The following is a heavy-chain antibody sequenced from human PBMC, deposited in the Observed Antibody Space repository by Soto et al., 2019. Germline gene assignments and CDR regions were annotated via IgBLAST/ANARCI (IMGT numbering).Heavy chain of an antibody. CDR3: TTSNLGVDF. J-gene: IGHJ4*02. CDR2: IKTKPDDGTI. V-gene: IGHV3-15*01. CDR1: GLIFSDVW. D-gene: IGHD1-1*01. Sequence: PGESLKISCAASGLIFSDVWMTWVRQAPGKGLEWVGRIKTKPDDGTIDYAAPVRGRFTISRDDSKNTLYLQMTSLTPDDTGVYYCTTSNLGVDFWGPGTLVTVS.